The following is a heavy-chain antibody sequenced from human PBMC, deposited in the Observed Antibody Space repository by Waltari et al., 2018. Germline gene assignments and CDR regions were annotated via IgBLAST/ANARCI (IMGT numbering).Heavy chain of an antibody. CDR3: AKNKGWYGDGYFDY. Sequence: DVQLVESGGGLIQPGGSLRLSCAASGFSVSSNYMSWVRQPPGKGLEWVSVIYSDGRTFYADSVKGRFTISRDNSKNTLYLQMNSLRAEDTAVYYCAKNKGWYGDGYFDYWGQGTLITVSS. CDR2: IYSDGRT. D-gene: IGHD6-19*01. J-gene: IGHJ4*02. V-gene: IGHV3-53*01. CDR1: GFSVSSNY.